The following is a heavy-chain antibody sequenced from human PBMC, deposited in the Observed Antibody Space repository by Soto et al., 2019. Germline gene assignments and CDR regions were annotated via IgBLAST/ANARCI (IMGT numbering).Heavy chain of an antibody. J-gene: IGHJ4*02. CDR1: GFTFTNYA. D-gene: IGHD2-2*01. V-gene: IGHV3-23*01. CDR2: ISGSGGST. CDR3: AKDTPFEIGVKPAASEFDY. Sequence: GGSLRLSCAASGFTFTNYAMSWVRRAPGKGLEWVSAISGSGGSTQYADSVKGRFNISRDNSKNTLYLQMNSLRGEDTALYYCAKDTPFEIGVKPAASEFDYWGQGTQVTVSS.